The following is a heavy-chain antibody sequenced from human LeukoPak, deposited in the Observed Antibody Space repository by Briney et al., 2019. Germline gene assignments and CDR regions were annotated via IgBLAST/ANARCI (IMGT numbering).Heavy chain of an antibody. Sequence: PSETLSLTCTLSGDSVTSDTYSWSWIRQPAGKGLEWIGRIYTSGSTNYNPSLKSRVTMSVDTSKNQFSLKLSSVTAADTAVYYCARVSSYYYYYMDVWGKGTTVTVSS. CDR2: IYTSGST. CDR1: GDSVTSDTYS. J-gene: IGHJ6*03. D-gene: IGHD6-6*01. CDR3: ARVSSYYYYYMDV. V-gene: IGHV4-61*02.